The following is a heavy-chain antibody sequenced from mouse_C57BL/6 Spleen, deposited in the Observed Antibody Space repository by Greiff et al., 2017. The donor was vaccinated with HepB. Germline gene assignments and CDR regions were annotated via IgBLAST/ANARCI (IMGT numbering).Heavy chain of an antibody. CDR3: AREGIYYGYGYAMDY. CDR2: INYDGSST. V-gene: IGHV5-16*01. Sequence: EVKLMESEGGLVQPGSSMKLSCTASGFTFSDYYMAWVRQVPEKGLEWVANINYDGSSTYYLDSLKSRFIISRDNAKNILYLQMSSLKSEDTATYYCAREGIYYGYGYAMDYWGQGTSVTVSS. J-gene: IGHJ4*01. CDR1: GFTFSDYY. D-gene: IGHD2-2*01.